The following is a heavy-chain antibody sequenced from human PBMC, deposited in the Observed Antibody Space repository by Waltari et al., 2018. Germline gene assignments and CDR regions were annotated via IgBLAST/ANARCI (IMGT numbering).Heavy chain of an antibody. CDR2: LYPSDYAT. Sequence: EVQLVQSGAEVKKPGESLNISCKGSGYSFTSYWLGWVRQIPGKGLEWMGILYPSDYATKNGPVFQGHVTFSGDRSISTAQLEWSSLKASDTAIYYCARQAGKSNGKYHLDFWGQGTLVTVSS. CDR3: ARQAGKSNGKYHLDF. D-gene: IGHD2-2*02. J-gene: IGHJ4*02. CDR1: GYSFTSYW. V-gene: IGHV5-51*01.